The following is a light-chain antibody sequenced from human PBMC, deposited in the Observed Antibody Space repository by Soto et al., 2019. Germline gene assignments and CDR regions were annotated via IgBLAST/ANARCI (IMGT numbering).Light chain of an antibody. J-gene: IGKJ4*01. Sequence: IQMPQSPSSLSASVGDRVTITCRASQSISNYLNWYQQKPGKAPKLLIYAASTLQSGVPSRFSGSGSGTDFTLTISSLQPEDFATYYCQQLESYPSTFGGGTNVDVK. V-gene: IGKV1-39*01. CDR1: QSISNY. CDR3: QQLESYPST. CDR2: AAS.